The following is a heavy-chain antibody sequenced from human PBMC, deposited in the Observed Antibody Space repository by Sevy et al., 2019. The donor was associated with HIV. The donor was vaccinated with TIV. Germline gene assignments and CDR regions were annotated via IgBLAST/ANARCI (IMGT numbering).Heavy chain of an antibody. J-gene: IGHJ4*02. V-gene: IGHV3-20*04. CDR1: GFTFDDYA. CDR2: VNWKGDGI. Sequence: GGSLRLSCATSGFTFDDYAMNWVRQVPGKGLEWVSGVNWKGDGIGYGDSVKGRFIISRDNAKKSLYLQMNSLRAEDTAVYYCARDGGCSSTSCLLYFDCWGQGSLVTVSS. CDR3: ARDGGCSSTSCLLYFDC. D-gene: IGHD2-2*01.